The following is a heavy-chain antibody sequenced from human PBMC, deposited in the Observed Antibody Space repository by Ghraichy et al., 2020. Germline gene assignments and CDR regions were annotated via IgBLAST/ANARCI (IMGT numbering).Heavy chain of an antibody. CDR1: GFTFDDYA. CDR3: AKAFHQWLVPTFDY. D-gene: IGHD6-19*01. CDR2: ISWNSGSI. Sequence: SLNISCAASGFTFDDYAMHWVRQAPGKGLEWVSGISWNSGSIGYADSVKGRFTISRDNAKNSLYLQMNSLRAEDTALYYCAKAFHQWLVPTFDYWGQGTLVTVSS. J-gene: IGHJ4*02. V-gene: IGHV3-9*01.